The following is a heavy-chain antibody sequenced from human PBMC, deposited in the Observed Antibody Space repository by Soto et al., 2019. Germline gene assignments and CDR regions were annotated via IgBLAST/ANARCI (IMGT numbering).Heavy chain of an antibody. CDR1: GDSITSYY. Sequence: QVQLQESGPGLVKPSETLSLTCTVSGDSITSYYWSWIRQPPGKALEWIGYIYYSGSTDNNPSLKSRVTLSLDPATTQFSLKLKSVTAADTSVYYCARDLGIGSGPFDAWGQGTMVTVSA. CDR3: ARDLGIGSGPFDA. CDR2: IYYSGST. J-gene: IGHJ3*01. V-gene: IGHV4-59*01. D-gene: IGHD2-2*03.